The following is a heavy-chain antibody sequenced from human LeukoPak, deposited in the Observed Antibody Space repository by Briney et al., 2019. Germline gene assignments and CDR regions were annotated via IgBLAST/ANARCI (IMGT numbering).Heavy chain of an antibody. D-gene: IGHD5-18*01. V-gene: IGHV3-30-3*01. Sequence: PGGSLRLSCAASGFTFSSYAMHWVRQAPGKGLEWVAVISYDGSNKYYADSVKGRFTISRDNSKNTLYLQMNSLRAEDTTVYYCARDTAMVTHAFDIWGQGTMVTVSS. CDR1: GFTFSSYA. J-gene: IGHJ3*02. CDR3: ARDTAMVTHAFDI. CDR2: ISYDGSNK.